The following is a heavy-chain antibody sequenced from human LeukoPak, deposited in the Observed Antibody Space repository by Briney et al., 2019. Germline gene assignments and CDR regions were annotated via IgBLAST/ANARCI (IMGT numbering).Heavy chain of an antibody. V-gene: IGHV4-39*01. J-gene: IGHJ4*02. CDR2: IYYSGIT. D-gene: IGHD1-26*01. CDR3: ARRAYGIGFDY. Sequence: SEPLSLPCTVSGGHISRIPYWWGWIRQPPGKGLGWIATIYYSGITFYHPSLESQVTISADPPKHQFSVHFDSCTAADVAVCYFARRAYGIGFDYWGQGIMVTVSS. CDR1: GGHISRIPYW.